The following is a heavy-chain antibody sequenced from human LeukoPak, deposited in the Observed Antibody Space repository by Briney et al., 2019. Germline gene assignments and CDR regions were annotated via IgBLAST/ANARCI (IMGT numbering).Heavy chain of an antibody. Sequence: GGSLRLSCAASGISFRSYGMHWVRQAPGKGLEWVTFIWYDASNKYYADSVKGRFTISRDNSKNTLYLQMNSLRAEDTAVYYCARGLYYYDSSGYFGYWGQGTLVTVSS. CDR2: IWYDASNK. J-gene: IGHJ4*02. CDR1: GISFRSYG. D-gene: IGHD3-22*01. CDR3: ARGLYYYDSSGYFGY. V-gene: IGHV3-30*02.